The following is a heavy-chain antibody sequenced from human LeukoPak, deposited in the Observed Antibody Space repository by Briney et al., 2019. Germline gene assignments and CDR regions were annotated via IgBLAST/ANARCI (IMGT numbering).Heavy chain of an antibody. J-gene: IGHJ4*02. CDR3: ARVRDGSQDY. D-gene: IGHD5-24*01. CDR1: GFTFSSYE. CDR2: ISSGGSTI. V-gene: IGHV3-48*03. Sequence: GGSLRLSCAASGFTFSSYEMNWVRQAPGKGLEWVSYISSGGSTIYYADSVKGRFTISRDNAKNSLYLQMNSLRAEDTAVYYCARVRDGSQDYWGQGTLVTVSS.